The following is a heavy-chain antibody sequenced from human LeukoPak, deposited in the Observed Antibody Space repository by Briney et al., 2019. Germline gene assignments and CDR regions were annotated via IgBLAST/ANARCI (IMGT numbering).Heavy chain of an antibody. D-gene: IGHD2-15*01. V-gene: IGHV3-30*02. CDR3: AKEPNGQMVGPFDY. CDR1: GFTFSSYG. Sequence: GGSLRLSCAASGFTFSSYGMHWVRQAPGKGLEWVAFIRYDGSNKYYADSVKGRFTISRDNSKNTLYLQMNSLRAEDTAVYYCAKEPNGQMVGPFDYWGQGTLVTVSS. J-gene: IGHJ4*02. CDR2: IRYDGSNK.